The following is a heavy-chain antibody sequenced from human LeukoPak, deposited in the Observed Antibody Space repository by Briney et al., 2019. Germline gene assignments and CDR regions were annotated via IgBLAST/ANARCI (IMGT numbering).Heavy chain of an antibody. CDR3: ASLTTATTNFQH. CDR1: GFTFSSYS. CDR2: ISSSSSYI. Sequence: GGSLRLSCAASGFTFSSYSMNWVRQAPGKGLEWVSSISSSSSYIYYADSVKGRFTISRDNAKNSLYLQMNGLRAEDTAVYYCASLTTATTNFQHWGQGTLVTVSS. D-gene: IGHD4-17*01. V-gene: IGHV3-21*01. J-gene: IGHJ1*01.